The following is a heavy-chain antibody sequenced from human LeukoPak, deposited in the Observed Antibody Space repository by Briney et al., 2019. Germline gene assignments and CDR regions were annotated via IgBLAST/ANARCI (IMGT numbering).Heavy chain of an antibody. D-gene: IGHD2/OR15-2a*01. J-gene: IGHJ6*02. CDR2: INPNNGGT. V-gene: IGHV1-2*02. CDR3: ARDRVPFYSRTFKDYYLQYGLDV. Sequence: GASVKVSCTASGYTFTGHYIHWVRQAPGQGLEWMGWINPNNGGTSYAQKFQGRVSVTRDTSITTAYMELSRLRSDDTALYYCARDRVPFYSRTFKDYYLQYGLDVWGQGTTVTVSS. CDR1: GYTFTGHY.